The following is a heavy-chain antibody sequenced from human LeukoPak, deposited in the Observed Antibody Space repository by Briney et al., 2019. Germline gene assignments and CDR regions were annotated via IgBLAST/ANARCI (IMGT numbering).Heavy chain of an antibody. Sequence: GGSVRLSCAASGFTFSSYSMNWVSQAPGKGLEWVSYISSSSSTIYYADSVKGRFTISRDNAKNSLYLQMNSLRAEDTAVYYCARDLSIVATIAALDVWGKGTTVTVSS. J-gene: IGHJ6*04. CDR2: ISSSSSTI. CDR3: ARDLSIVATIAALDV. CDR1: GFTFSSYS. V-gene: IGHV3-48*01. D-gene: IGHD5-12*01.